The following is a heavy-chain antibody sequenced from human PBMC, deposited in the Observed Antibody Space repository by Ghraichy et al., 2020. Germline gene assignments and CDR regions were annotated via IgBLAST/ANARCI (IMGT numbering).Heavy chain of an antibody. CDR1: GYMFSGYW. D-gene: IGHD4-23*01. CDR3: ARRYDGGNIDY. V-gene: IGHV5-51*01. CDR2: IFPSDSET. J-gene: IGHJ4*01. Sequence: GESLNISCKGSGYMFSGYWIGWVRQMPGKGLEWMGIIFPSDSETRYSPSFQGQVTISSDKSINTAYLQWSSLRASDTAIYYCARRYDGGNIDYWGQGTLVTVSS.